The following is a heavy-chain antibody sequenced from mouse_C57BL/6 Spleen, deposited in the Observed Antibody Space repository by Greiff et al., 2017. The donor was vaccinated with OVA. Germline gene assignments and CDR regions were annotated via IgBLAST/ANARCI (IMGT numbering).Heavy chain of an antibody. V-gene: IGHV1-74*01. Sequence: QVQLKQPGAELVKPGASVKVSCKASGYTFTSYWMHWVKQRPGQGLEWIGRIHPSDSDTNYNQKFKGKATLTVDKSSSTAYMQLSSLTSEDSAVYYCAIDLFTTVADYWGQGTTLTVSS. CDR3: AIDLFTTVADY. CDR2: IHPSDSDT. D-gene: IGHD1-1*01. J-gene: IGHJ2*01. CDR1: GYTFTSYW.